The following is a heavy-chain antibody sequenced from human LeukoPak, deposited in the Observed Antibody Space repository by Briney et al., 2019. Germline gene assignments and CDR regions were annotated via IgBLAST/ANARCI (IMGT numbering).Heavy chain of an antibody. J-gene: IGHJ4*02. CDR2: VYSIGTT. CDR1: SGSFSNYF. CDR3: GRQGYTASYYFLDY. D-gene: IGHD1-26*01. V-gene: IGHV4-4*07. Sequence: PSETLSLTCTVSSGSFSNYFWGWVRQPPGKGLEWIGRVYSIGTTHYNPSLKSRVTMSMDTSTNQFSLNLRSVTAADTAVYYCGRQGYTASYYFLDYWSQGTLVAVS.